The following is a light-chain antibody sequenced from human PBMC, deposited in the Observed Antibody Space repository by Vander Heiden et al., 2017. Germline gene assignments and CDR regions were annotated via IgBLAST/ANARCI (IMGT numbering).Light chain of an antibody. CDR2: AAS. V-gene: IGKV1-12*01. CDR3: QRATSFGNT. J-gene: IGKJ3*01. CDR1: QSISSW. Sequence: DSEMTQSPSSVSGSGGDRVTITCRASQSISSWLALYQQLPGLPPKLVIYAASSLQSGVPSRFTGTGSGTDFTLTITSLQPEDFATYYCQRATSFGNTFGAGT.